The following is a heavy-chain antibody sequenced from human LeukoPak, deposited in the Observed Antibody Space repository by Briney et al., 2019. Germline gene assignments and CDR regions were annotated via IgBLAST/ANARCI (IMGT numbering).Heavy chain of an antibody. CDR2: IYYSGST. V-gene: IGHV4-59*08. CDR3: ARHPDCSGGSCYLGRYYYYGMDV. D-gene: IGHD2-15*01. Sequence: PSETLSPTCTVSGGSISSYYWSWIRQPPGKGLEWIGYIYYSGSTNYNPSLKSRVTISVDTSKNQFSLKLSSVTAADTAVYYCARHPDCSGGSCYLGRYYYYGMDVWGQGTTVTVSS. CDR1: GGSISSYY. J-gene: IGHJ6*02.